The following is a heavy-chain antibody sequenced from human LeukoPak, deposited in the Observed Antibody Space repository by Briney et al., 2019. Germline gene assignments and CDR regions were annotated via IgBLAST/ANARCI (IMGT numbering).Heavy chain of an antibody. D-gene: IGHD3-22*01. CDR2: ISYDGSNK. J-gene: IGHJ6*02. CDR3: ARTYYYDSSGRPYYYGMDV. CDR1: GFTFSSYA. Sequence: GGSLRLSCAASGFTFSSYAMSWVRQAPGKGLEWVAVISYDGSNKYYADSVKGRFTISRDNSKNTLYLQMNSLRAEGTAVYYCARTYYYDSSGRPYYYGMDVWGQGTTVTVSS. V-gene: IGHV3-30-3*01.